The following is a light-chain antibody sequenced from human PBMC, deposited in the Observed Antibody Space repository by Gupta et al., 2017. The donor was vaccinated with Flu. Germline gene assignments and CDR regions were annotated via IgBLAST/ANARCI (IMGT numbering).Light chain of an antibody. CDR3: QQTFSTPLT. CDR1: QSIDTY. Sequence: DIQMTQSPSSLSASVGDRVTITCRASQSIDTYLNWYQQKPGKAPNLLIYGASSLQSGVPSRFSGSRSGTEFTLTISSLQPDDFATYYCQQTFSTPLTFGRGTNLEIK. CDR2: GAS. J-gene: IGKJ2*01. V-gene: IGKV1-39*01.